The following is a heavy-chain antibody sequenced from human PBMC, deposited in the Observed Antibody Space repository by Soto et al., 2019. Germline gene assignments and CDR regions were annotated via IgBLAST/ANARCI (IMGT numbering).Heavy chain of an antibody. Sequence: GGSLRLSCAASGFTFSSYWMHWVRQAPGKGLVWVSRLNGDGSATTYADSVKGRFTISRDNAKNMVYLQMNSLRAEDTAVYYCARALPNYDILTGYSYYFDYWGQGALVTVSS. V-gene: IGHV3-74*01. CDR3: ARALPNYDILTGYSYYFDY. D-gene: IGHD3-9*01. J-gene: IGHJ4*02. CDR1: GFTFSSYW. CDR2: LNGDGSAT.